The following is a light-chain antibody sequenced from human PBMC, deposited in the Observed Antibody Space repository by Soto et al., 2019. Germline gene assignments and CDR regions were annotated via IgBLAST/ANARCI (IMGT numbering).Light chain of an antibody. Sequence: GERATLSCRASQSVSSRSLAWYQQKPGQAPRLLIYGASNRATGIPDRFSGSGSGTDFTRTSSNLKPEYGLGFSSEQLCRSRHALGGGTKVDIK. V-gene: IGKV3-20*01. J-gene: IGKJ4*01. CDR3: EQLCRSRHA. CDR1: QSVSSRS. CDR2: GAS.